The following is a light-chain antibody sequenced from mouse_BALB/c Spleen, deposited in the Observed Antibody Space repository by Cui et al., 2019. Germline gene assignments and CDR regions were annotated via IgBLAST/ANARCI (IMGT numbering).Light chain of an antibody. V-gene: IGKV11-125*01. CDR2: KAS. Sequence: QMNQSPSSLSACLGDTITITCHASQNINVWLSWYQQKPGNIPKLLIYKASNLHTGVPSRFSGSGSGTGFTLTISSLQPEDIATYYCQQGQSYPLTFGGGTKLEIK. CDR3: QQGQSYPLT. CDR1: QNINVW. J-gene: IGKJ1*01.